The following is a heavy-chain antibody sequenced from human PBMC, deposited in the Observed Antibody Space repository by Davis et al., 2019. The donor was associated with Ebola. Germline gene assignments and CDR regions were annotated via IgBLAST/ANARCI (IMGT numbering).Heavy chain of an antibody. CDR2: IYYSGST. CDR1: GGSISSGGYY. V-gene: IGHV4-31*03. CDR3: AMADFPAARAYYYYYMDV. J-gene: IGHJ6*03. Sequence: PSETLSLTCTVSGGSISSGGYYWSWIRQHPGKGLEWIGYIYYSGSTYYNPSLKSRVTISVDTSKNQFSLKLSSVTAADTAVYYCAMADFPAARAYYYYYMDVWGKGTTVTVSS. D-gene: IGHD2-2*01.